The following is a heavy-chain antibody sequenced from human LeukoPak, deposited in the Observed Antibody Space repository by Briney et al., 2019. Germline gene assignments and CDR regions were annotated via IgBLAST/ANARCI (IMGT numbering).Heavy chain of an antibody. J-gene: IGHJ2*01. Sequence: SETLSLTCATAYSGSLRGYYWSWVRQAPGQGLEWLGETKDGGFTNYNPSLKSRVTISVDTSKNQFSLKLSSVTAADTAVYYCARVRINWGSSLWYFDLWGRGTLVTVSS. CDR2: TKDGGFT. V-gene: IGHV4-34*09. CDR1: SGSLRGYY. CDR3: ARVRINWGSSLWYFDL. D-gene: IGHD7-27*01.